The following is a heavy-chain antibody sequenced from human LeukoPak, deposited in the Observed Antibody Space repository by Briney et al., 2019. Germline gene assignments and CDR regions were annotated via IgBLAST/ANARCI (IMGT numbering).Heavy chain of an antibody. Sequence: GGSLRLSCAASGFTFSGTWMHWVRQPPGKGLVWVARITSDGISTTYAESVKGRFTISRDNAKNTLYLQMNSLRAEDTAVYYCAKPARTDYTDYWGQGTLVTVSS. V-gene: IGHV3-74*03. CDR1: GFTFSGTW. CDR3: AKPARTDYTDY. CDR2: ITSDGIST. D-gene: IGHD1-14*01. J-gene: IGHJ4*02.